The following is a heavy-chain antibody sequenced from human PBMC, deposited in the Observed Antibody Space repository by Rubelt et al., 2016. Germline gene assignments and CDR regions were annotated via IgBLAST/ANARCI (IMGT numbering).Heavy chain of an antibody. CDR2: FDPEDGET. Sequence: QVQLVQSGAEVKKPGASVKVSCKVSGYTLTELSMHWVRQAPGKGLGWMGGFDPEDGETIYAQKFQGRVTMTEDTSTDTAYMELSSLRSEDTAVYYCATRSLWFGEIDRYFDYWGQGTLVTVSS. D-gene: IGHD3-10*01. V-gene: IGHV1-24*01. J-gene: IGHJ4*02. CDR1: GYTLTELS. CDR3: ATRSLWFGEIDRYFDY.